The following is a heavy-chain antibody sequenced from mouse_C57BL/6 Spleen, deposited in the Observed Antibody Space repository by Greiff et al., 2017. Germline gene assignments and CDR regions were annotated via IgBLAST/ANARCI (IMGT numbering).Heavy chain of an antibody. V-gene: IGHV5-16*01. Sequence: DVMLVESEGGLVQPGSSMKLSCTAYGFTFSDYYMAWVRQVPEKGLEWVANINYDGSSTYYLDSLKSRFIISRDNAKNILYLQMSSLKSEDTATYYCARDRVYYYGSRYYYAMDYWGQGTSVTVSS. CDR1: GFTFSDYY. J-gene: IGHJ4*01. D-gene: IGHD1-1*01. CDR2: INYDGSST. CDR3: ARDRVYYYGSRYYYAMDY.